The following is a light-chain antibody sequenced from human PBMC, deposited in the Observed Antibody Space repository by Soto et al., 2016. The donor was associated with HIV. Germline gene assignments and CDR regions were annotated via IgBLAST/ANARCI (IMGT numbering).Light chain of an antibody. CDR3: QQYYNPLYS. V-gene: IGKV1-NL1*01. CDR2: GAS. J-gene: IGKJ2*03. CDR1: QGIRSS. Sequence: DIQMTQSPSSLSASVGDRVTITCRASQGIRSSLAWYQQKAGRAPKLLVYGASTLDTGVPSRISGSGSGTLFTLTISSLQPEDFATYYCQQYYNPLYSFGQGTKLEIK.